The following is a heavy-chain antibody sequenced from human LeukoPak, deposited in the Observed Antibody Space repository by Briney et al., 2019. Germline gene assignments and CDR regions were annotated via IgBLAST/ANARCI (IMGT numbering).Heavy chain of an antibody. D-gene: IGHD3-22*01. Sequence: ASVKVSCKASGYTFTGYYMHWARQAPGQGLEWMGWINPNSGGTNYAQKFQGRVTMTRDTSISTAYMELSRLRSDDTAVYYCARESIYYYYDKGGMVGGMDVWGQGTTVTVSS. CDR3: ARESIYYYYDKGGMVGGMDV. CDR2: INPNSGGT. V-gene: IGHV1-2*02. CDR1: GYTFTGYY. J-gene: IGHJ6*02.